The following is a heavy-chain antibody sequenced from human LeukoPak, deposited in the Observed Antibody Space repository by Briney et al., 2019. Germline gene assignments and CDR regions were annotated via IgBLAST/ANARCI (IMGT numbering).Heavy chain of an antibody. CDR3: ARGPPNWGYDY. CDR1: GYPFTSYN. CDR2: MNTNSGNT. Sequence: ASVKVSCKASGYPFTSYNVNWVRQATGQGLEWMGWMNTNSGNTGYAQKFQGRVTMTRSTSMSTAYMELSSLRSEDTAVYYCARGPPNWGYDYWGQGTLVTVSS. V-gene: IGHV1-8*01. J-gene: IGHJ4*02. D-gene: IGHD7-27*01.